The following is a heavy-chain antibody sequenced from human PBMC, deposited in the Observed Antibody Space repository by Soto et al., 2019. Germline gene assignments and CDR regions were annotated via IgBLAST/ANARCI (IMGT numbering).Heavy chain of an antibody. CDR3: ARVCTGGSCYQFDS. D-gene: IGHD2-15*01. CDR2: INGDGSNT. Sequence: EVHLVESGGGLVQPGGSLSLSCAASGFTFSSYWMHWVRQAAGKGLVWVSRINGDGSNTNYADSVKGRFTISRDNAKNTLYLQMNSLRADDTAVYYCARVCTGGSCYQFDSWGQGTLVTVSS. V-gene: IGHV3-74*01. CDR1: GFTFSSYW. J-gene: IGHJ4*02.